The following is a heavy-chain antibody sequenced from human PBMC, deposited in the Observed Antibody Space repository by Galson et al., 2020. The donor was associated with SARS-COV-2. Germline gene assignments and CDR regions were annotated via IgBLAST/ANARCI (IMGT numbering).Heavy chain of an antibody. CDR3: ARDRQQLEPGLPDS. J-gene: IGHJ4*02. CDR2: ISKSGDHI. CDR1: GFTFRSYT. D-gene: IGHD6-13*01. V-gene: IGHV3-21*01. Sequence: GESLKISCVVSGFTFRSYTMDWVRQTPGKGLEWVASISKSGDHINNADSVRGRFTISRDNAQNSLSLQMNSLRVDDTGVYYCARDRQQLEPGLPDSWGQGTLVTVS.